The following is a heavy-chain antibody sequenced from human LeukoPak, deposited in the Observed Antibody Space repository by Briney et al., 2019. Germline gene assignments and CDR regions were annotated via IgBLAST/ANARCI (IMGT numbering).Heavy chain of an antibody. CDR2: IIPIFGTA. J-gene: IGHJ6*03. D-gene: IGHD5-18*01. CDR1: GGTFSSYA. Sequence: WASVKVSCKASGGTFSSYAISWVRQAPGQGLEWMGGIIPIFGTANYAQKFQGRVTITADESTSTAYMELSSLRSEDTAVYYCARSYSTSTAMVPYYYYMDVWGKGTTVTVSS. V-gene: IGHV1-69*01. CDR3: ARSYSTSTAMVPYYYYMDV.